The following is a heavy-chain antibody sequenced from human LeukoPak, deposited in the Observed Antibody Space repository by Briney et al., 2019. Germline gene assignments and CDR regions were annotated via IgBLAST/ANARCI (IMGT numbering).Heavy chain of an antibody. CDR2: IYPGDSDT. J-gene: IGHJ4*02. CDR1: GYSFTSYW. D-gene: IGHD4/OR15-4a*01. CDR3: ARLHPVLSYFDY. Sequence: GESLQISCQGSGYSFTSYWIGWVRQMPGKGLEWMGIIYPGDSDTRYSPSFQGQVAISADKSISTAYLQWSSLKASDTAMYYCARLHPVLSYFDYWGQGTLVTVSS. V-gene: IGHV5-51*01.